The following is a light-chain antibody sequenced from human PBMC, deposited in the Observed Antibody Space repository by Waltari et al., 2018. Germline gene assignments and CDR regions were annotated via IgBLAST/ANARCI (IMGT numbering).Light chain of an antibody. CDR3: QSYDSSLRGV. CDR1: SSNIGAGSD. CDR2: GNS. V-gene: IGLV1-40*01. Sequence: QSVLTQPPSVSGAPGQRVTISCTGSSSNIGAGSDLHWYQQLPGTAPKLLIYGNSNRPAGVPDRFSGSKSGTSASLAITGLQAEDEADYYCQSYDSSLRGVFGGGTKLTVL. J-gene: IGLJ2*01.